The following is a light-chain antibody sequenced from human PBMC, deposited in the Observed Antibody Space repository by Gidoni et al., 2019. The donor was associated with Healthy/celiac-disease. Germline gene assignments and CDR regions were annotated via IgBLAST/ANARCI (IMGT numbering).Light chain of an antibody. CDR3: QTLRT. J-gene: IGKJ2*01. CDR2: AAS. Sequence: DIQMTQSPSSLSASVGDRVTITCRASQSISSYLNWYQQKPGKAPKLLIYAASSLQSGVPSRFSGSGSGTDFTLTISSLQPEDFATYYSQTLRTFGQGTKLEIK. V-gene: IGKV1-39*01. CDR1: QSISSY.